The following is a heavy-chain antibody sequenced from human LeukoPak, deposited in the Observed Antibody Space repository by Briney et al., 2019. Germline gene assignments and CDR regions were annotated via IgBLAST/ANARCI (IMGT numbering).Heavy chain of an antibody. CDR1: GFTFSSYG. J-gene: IGHJ4*02. Sequence: GGSLRLSCAASGFTFSSYGMRWVRQAPGKGFEWVAFIRYDGSNKYYADSVKGRFTISRDTSKNTLYLQMNSLRAEDTAVYYCTKDRILRYFDWLFDLDYWGQGTLVTVSS. CDR2: IRYDGSNK. CDR3: TKDRILRYFDWLFDLDY. V-gene: IGHV3-30*02. D-gene: IGHD3-9*01.